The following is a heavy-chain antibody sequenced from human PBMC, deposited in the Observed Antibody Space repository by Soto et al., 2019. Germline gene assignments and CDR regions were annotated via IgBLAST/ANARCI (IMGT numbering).Heavy chain of an antibody. CDR3: AKGSIARRSLHFDY. Sequence: GGSLRLSCAASGFTFSSYAMSWVRQAPGKGLEWVSAISGSGGSTYYADSVKGRFTISRDNSKNTLYLQMNSLRAEDTTVYYCAKGSIARRSLHFDYWGQGTLVTVSS. CDR2: ISGSGGST. V-gene: IGHV3-23*01. CDR1: GFTFSSYA. D-gene: IGHD6-6*01. J-gene: IGHJ4*02.